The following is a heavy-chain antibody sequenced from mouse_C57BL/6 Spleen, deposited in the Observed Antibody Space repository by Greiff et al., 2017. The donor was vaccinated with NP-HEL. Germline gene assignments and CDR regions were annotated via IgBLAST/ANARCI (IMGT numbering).Heavy chain of an antibody. CDR2: ISSGGSYT. D-gene: IGHD2-1*01. Sequence: VQLKESGGDLVKPGGSLKLSCAASGFPFSSYGMSWVRQTPDKRLEWVATISSGGSYTYYPDSVKGRFTISRDNAKNTLYLQMSSLKSEDTAMYYCARLEGNYVGFAYWGQGTLVTVSA. CDR1: GFPFSSYG. J-gene: IGHJ3*01. V-gene: IGHV5-6*01. CDR3: ARLEGNYVGFAY.